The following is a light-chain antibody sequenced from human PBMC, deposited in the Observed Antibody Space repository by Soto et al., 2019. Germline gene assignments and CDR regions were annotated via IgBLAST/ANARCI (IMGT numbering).Light chain of an antibody. CDR3: SSFTSSSTWV. CDR1: TSDIGSYNR. CDR2: DVS. Sequence: QSVLTQPASVSGSPGQSITISCTGTTSDIGSYNRVSWYQQHPGKAPTLMMNDVSNRPSGVSDRFSGSKSGNTASLTISGLQAEDEADYYCSSFTSSSTWVFGEGTKLTVL. V-gene: IGLV2-14*03. J-gene: IGLJ3*02.